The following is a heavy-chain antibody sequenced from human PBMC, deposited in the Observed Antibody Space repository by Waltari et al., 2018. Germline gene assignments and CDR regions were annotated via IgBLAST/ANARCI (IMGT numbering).Heavy chain of an antibody. D-gene: IGHD6-13*01. CDR1: GGSISSHY. J-gene: IGHJ4*02. V-gene: IGHV4-59*11. Sequence: QVQLQESGPGLVKPSETLSLTCTVSGGSISSHYWSWIRQPPGKGLEWIGYIYYSGSTNYNPSLKSRVTISVDTSKNQFSLKLSSVTAADTAVYYCARVLRIAAAGKEFDYWGQGTLVTVSS. CDR3: ARVLRIAAAGKEFDY. CDR2: IYYSGST.